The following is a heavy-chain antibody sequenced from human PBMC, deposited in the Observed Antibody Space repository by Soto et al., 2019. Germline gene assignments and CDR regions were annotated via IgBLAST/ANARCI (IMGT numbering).Heavy chain of an antibody. CDR2: ISYDGSNK. CDR3: ANGRKDMVTRYYFDS. V-gene: IGHV3-30*18. CDR1: GFTFSSYG. Sequence: QVQLVESGGGVVQPGRSLRLSCAASGFTFSSYGMHWVRQAPGKGLEWVAVISYDGSNKYYADSVKGRFTISRDNSKNTQSLQMNSQREEDTAGYYCANGRKDMVTRYYFDSWGQGSLVSASS. D-gene: IGHD5-18*01. J-gene: IGHJ4*02.